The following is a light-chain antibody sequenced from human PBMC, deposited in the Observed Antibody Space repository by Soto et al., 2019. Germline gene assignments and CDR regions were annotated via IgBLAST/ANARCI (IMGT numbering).Light chain of an antibody. J-gene: IGKJ2*01. CDR3: QQSYSILYT. CDR2: AAS. CDR1: RSISSY. V-gene: IGKV1-39*01. Sequence: DIQMTQSPSSLSASVGDRVTITCRASRSISSYLNWYQQKPGKAPKLLIYAASSLQSGVPSRFSGSGSGTDFTLTISSLQPEDFAIYYCQQSYSILYTFGQGTKLEIK.